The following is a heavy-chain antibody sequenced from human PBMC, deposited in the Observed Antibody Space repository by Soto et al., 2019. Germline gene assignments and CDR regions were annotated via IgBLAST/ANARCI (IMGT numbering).Heavy chain of an antibody. CDR2: IHDSGNT. CDR3: ARARGGDSGDYASLFDR. CDR1: DVSVIIRDYV. J-gene: IGHJ5*02. D-gene: IGHD4-17*01. Sequence: LSLTCTVFDVSVIIRDYVWSRIRQRPGRGLEWIGYIHDSGNTYYNPSLKSRVTISLDTSKNQFSLKVTSMTAADTAVYFCARARGGDSGDYASLFDRWGQGNLVTVSS. V-gene: IGHV4-30-4*01.